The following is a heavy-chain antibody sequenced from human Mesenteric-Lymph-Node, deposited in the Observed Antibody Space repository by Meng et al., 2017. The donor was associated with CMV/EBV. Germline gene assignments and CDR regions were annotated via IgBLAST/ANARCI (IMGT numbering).Heavy chain of an antibody. J-gene: IGHJ4*02. Sequence: VQAPQLGRVLFKPSGAPSPTVACSGGYFSCYYWSWIRQPQGKGLGVNGEINHSGSTNYNPSLKSRVTISVDTSKNQFSLKLSSVTAADTAVYYCARHQRWLKSEGGFNYWGQGTLVTVSS. CDR1: GGYFSCYY. V-gene: IGHV4-34*01. CDR2: INHSGST. CDR3: ARHQRWLKSEGGFNY. D-gene: IGHD4-23*01.